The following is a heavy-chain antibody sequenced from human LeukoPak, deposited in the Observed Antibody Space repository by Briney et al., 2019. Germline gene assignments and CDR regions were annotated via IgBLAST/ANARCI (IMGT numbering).Heavy chain of an antibody. CDR3: ARDSRWVEGMMGWNAGEAVHI. CDR1: GYTLTSYG. CDR2: ISAYNGNT. V-gene: IGHV1-18*01. J-gene: IGHJ3*02. D-gene: IGHD1-1*01. Sequence: PSVNLSCTASGYTLTSYGISWVRHAPGQGLEWMGWISAYNGNTNYTQTLQGRVTMNTDTSTSTAYMELRSLRSDDAAVYYCARDSRWVEGMMGWNAGEAVHIWGQGTRVTGSS.